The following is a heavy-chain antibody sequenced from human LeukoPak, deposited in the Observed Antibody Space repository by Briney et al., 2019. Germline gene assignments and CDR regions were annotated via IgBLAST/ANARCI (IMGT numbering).Heavy chain of an antibody. CDR3: AREGLYRAFDI. Sequence: PGGSLRLSCAASGFTFSDYYMSWIRQAPGKGLEWVSYISSSGNTIFYAGSVKGRFTISRDNAKNSLDLQMNSLRAEDTAVYYCAREGLYRAFDIWGQGTMVIVSS. V-gene: IGHV3-11*04. CDR2: ISSSGNTI. D-gene: IGHD2-2*02. CDR1: GFTFSDYY. J-gene: IGHJ3*02.